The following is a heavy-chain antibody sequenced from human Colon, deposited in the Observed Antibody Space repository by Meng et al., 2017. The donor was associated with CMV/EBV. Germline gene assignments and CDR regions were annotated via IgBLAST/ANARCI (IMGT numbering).Heavy chain of an antibody. J-gene: IGHJ4*02. CDR2: ISAGVGDT. V-gene: IGHV3-23*01. Sequence: GGSLRLSCAASGFTFSSSAMNWVRQAPGKGLEWVSTISAGVGDTYYADSVKGRFIISRDNSKNTVYRQLNSLRAEDSALYFRSKDLRWREYFFDYRGQGTRVTVSS. CDR1: GFTFSSSA. CDR3: SKDLRWREYFFDY. D-gene: IGHD2/OR15-2a*01.